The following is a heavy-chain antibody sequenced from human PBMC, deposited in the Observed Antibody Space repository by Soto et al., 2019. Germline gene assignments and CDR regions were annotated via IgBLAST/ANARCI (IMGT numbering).Heavy chain of an antibody. V-gene: IGHV4-4*02. CDR1: GGSISSSNW. D-gene: IGHD3-22*01. CDR3: ARESYDSSGYIDY. Sequence: PSETLSLTCAVSGGSISSSNWWSWVRQPPGKGLEWIGEIYHSGSTNYNPSLKSRVTISVDKSKNQFSLKLSSVTAADTAVYYCARESYDSSGYIDYWGQGTLVTVSS. J-gene: IGHJ4*02. CDR2: IYHSGST.